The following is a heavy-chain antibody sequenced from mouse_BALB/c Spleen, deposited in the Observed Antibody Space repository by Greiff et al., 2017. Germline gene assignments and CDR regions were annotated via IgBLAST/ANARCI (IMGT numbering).Heavy chain of an antibody. Sequence: EVKVVESGAELVKPGASVKLSCTASGFNIKDTYMDWVKQRPEQGLEWIGRIDPANGNTKYDPKFQGKATITADTSSNTAYLQLSSLTSEDTAVYYCARSRGYYAMDYWGQGTSVTVSS. CDR3: ARSRGYYAMDY. V-gene: IGHV14-3*02. J-gene: IGHJ4*01. CDR1: GFNIKDTY. CDR2: IDPANGNT.